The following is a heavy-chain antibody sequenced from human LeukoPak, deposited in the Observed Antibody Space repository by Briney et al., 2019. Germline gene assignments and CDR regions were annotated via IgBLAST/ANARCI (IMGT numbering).Heavy chain of an antibody. V-gene: IGHV3-23*01. CDR1: GFTFSDYD. Sequence: GGSPRLSCVTSGFTFSDYDMNWVRQAPMKGLEWVSAIRGNGDTTYYADSVKGRFAISRDNSRNTLYLQMNSLRAEDTAVYYCAKVWSKYYDSSDTDDWGQGTLVTVSS. CDR3: AKVWSKYYDSSDTDD. D-gene: IGHD3-22*01. CDR2: IRGNGDTT. J-gene: IGHJ4*02.